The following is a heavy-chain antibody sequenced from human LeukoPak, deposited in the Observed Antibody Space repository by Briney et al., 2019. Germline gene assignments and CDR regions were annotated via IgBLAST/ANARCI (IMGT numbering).Heavy chain of an antibody. J-gene: IGHJ6*03. CDR1: GGSISSYY. CDR3: ARLTIFRVVHYYYYYMDV. D-gene: IGHD3-3*01. Sequence: PSETLSLTCTVSGGSISSYYWSWIRQPAGKGLEWIGRIYTSGSTNYNPSLKSRVTMSVDTSKNQFSLKLSSVTAADTAVYYCARLTIFRVVHYYYYYMDVWGKGNTVTVSS. CDR2: IYTSGST. V-gene: IGHV4-4*07.